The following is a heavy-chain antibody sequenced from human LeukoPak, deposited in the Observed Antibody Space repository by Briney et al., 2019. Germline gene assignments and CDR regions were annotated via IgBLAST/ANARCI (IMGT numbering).Heavy chain of an antibody. Sequence: ASVKVSCKASGYTFTSYYMHWVRQAPGQGLEWMGIINPSGGSTSYAQKFQGRVTMTRDTSTSTVYMELSSLRSEDTAVYYCASLGGMIHDAFDIWGQGTMVTVSS. CDR2: INPSGGST. J-gene: IGHJ3*02. D-gene: IGHD3-16*01. CDR3: ASLGGMIHDAFDI. V-gene: IGHV1-46*01. CDR1: GYTFTSYY.